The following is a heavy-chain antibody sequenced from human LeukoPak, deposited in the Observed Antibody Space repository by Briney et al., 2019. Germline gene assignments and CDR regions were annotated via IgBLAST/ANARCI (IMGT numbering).Heavy chain of an antibody. CDR1: GGTFSSYA. D-gene: IGHD6-6*01. Sequence: GASVKVSCKASGGTFSSYAISWVRQAPGRGPEWMGGIIPIFGTANYAQKFQGRVTITADESTSTAYMELSSLRSEDTAVYYCARGSGGIAARQDYMDVWGKGTTVTVSS. CDR3: ARGSGGIAARQDYMDV. J-gene: IGHJ6*03. V-gene: IGHV1-69*13. CDR2: IIPIFGTA.